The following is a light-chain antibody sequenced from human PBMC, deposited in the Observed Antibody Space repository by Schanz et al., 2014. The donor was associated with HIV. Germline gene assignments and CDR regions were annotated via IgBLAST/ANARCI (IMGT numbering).Light chain of an antibody. Sequence: QSALTQPPSVSGSPGQSVTISCTGTSSDVGCYNRVSWYQQLPGTAPKLLIYSNNQRPSGVPDRFSGSKSGTSASLAISGLQSEDEADYYCAAWDDSLNGPVFGGGTKLTVL. CDR2: SNN. V-gene: IGLV1-44*01. CDR3: AAWDDSLNGPV. CDR1: SSDVGCYNR. J-gene: IGLJ2*01.